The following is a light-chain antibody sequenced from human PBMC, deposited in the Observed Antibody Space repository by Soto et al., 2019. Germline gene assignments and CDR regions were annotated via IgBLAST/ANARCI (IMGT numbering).Light chain of an antibody. CDR2: KVS. CDR3: MQGTHWPYT. CDR1: QSLVHSDGNTH. V-gene: IGKV2-30*02. J-gene: IGKJ2*01. Sequence: DVVMTQSPLSLPVTLGQPASISCRSSQSLVHSDGNTHLNWFQQRPGQSPRRLICKVSNRDSGVPDRFSGSESGTDFTLKISRVEAEDVGVYYCMQGTHWPYTLGQGTKVDIK.